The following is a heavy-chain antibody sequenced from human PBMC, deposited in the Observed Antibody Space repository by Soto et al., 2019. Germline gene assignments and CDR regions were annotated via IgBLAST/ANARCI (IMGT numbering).Heavy chain of an antibody. CDR3: ARDRIAAPAEDWFDP. CDR2: IIPIFGTA. CDR1: GYTFTSYY. Sequence: QVHLVQSGADVKKPGASVKVSCKASGYTFTSYYIHWVRQAPGQGLEWMGGIIPIFGTANYAQKFQGRVTITADKSTSTAYMELSSLRSEDTAVYYCARDRIAAPAEDWFDPWGQGTLVTVSS. J-gene: IGHJ5*02. D-gene: IGHD6-6*01. V-gene: IGHV1-69*06.